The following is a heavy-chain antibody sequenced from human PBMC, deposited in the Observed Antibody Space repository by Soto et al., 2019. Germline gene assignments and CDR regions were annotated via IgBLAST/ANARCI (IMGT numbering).Heavy chain of an antibody. D-gene: IGHD4-17*01. CDR3: AIADYGDDDY. J-gene: IGHJ4*02. Sequence: QLQLVQSGPESKKPGASVKVSCKASGYTFATSTISWLRQATGQVPEWMGWIKAYSGNTNYAQQLQCRLTMTTDTSTSTAYMELRSLTTDDTAIYYCAIADYGDDDYWGQGTLVTVSS. CDR2: IKAYSGNT. CDR1: GYTFATST. V-gene: IGHV1-18*01.